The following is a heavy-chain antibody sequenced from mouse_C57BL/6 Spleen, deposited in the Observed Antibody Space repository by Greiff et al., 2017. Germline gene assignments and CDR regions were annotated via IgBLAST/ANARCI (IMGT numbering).Heavy chain of an antibody. J-gene: IGHJ4*01. V-gene: IGHV2-5*01. D-gene: IGHD1-1*01. Sequence: QVQLKQSGPGLVQPSQSLSITCTVSGFSLTSYGVHWVRQSPGKGLEWLGVIWRGGSTDYYAAFMSSLSITKDNSKRQVIFIMIRLHADDAVIYYCAAPITTVVGDAMDYWGQGTSVTVSS. CDR3: AAPITTVVGDAMDY. CDR2: IWRGGST. CDR1: GFSLTSYG.